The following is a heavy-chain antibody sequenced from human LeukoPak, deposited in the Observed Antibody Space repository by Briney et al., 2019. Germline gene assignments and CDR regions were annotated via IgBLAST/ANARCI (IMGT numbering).Heavy chain of an antibody. J-gene: IGHJ4*02. CDR3: ARERRRFGELYS. CDR2: IIISGSAV. CDR1: GFTFSDYY. D-gene: IGHD3-10*01. Sequence: GGSLRLSCAASGFTFSDYYMSWICQAPGRGREWVSYIIISGSAVYYAESVEGRFTISRDNTKNSLYLQMNSLRAEDTAVYYCARERRRFGELYSWGQGTLVTVSS. V-gene: IGHV3-11*04.